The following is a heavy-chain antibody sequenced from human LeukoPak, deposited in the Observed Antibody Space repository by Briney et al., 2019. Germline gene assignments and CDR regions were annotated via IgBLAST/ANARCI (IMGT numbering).Heavy chain of an antibody. D-gene: IGHD3-22*01. CDR3: ARVSDYDSSGYYVFDP. CDR1: GYTFTSYY. V-gene: IGHV1-46*01. CDR2: INPSGGST. J-gene: IGHJ5*02. Sequence: ASVKVSCKASGYTFTSYYMHWVRQAPGQGLEWMGIINPSGGSTSYAQKFQGRVTMTRDMSTSTVYMELSSLRSEDTAVYYCARVSDYDSSGYYVFDPWGQGTLVTVSS.